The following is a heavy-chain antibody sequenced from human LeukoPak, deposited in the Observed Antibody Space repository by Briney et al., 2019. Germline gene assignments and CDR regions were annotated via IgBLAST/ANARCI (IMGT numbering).Heavy chain of an antibody. CDR1: GYTFTSYG. CDR3: ARDPHSPYYYDSSGYPYYFDY. D-gene: IGHD3-22*01. Sequence: ASVKVSCKASGYTFTSYGISWVRQAPGQGLEWMGWISAYNGNTNYAQTLQGRVTMTTDTSTSTAYMELRSLRSDDTAVYYCARDPHSPYYYDSSGYPYYFDYWGQGTLVTVSS. V-gene: IGHV1-18*01. CDR2: ISAYNGNT. J-gene: IGHJ4*02.